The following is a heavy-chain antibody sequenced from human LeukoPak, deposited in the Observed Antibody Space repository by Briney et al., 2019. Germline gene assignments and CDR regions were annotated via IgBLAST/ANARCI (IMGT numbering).Heavy chain of an antibody. V-gene: IGHV4-59*01. CDR3: ARAPSRAPNVWFDP. CDR1: GGSISSYY. J-gene: IGHJ5*02. Sequence: PSETLSLTCTVSGGSISSYYWSWLRQPPGKGLEWIGYIYYSGSTNYNPSLKSRVTISVDTSKNQFSLKLSSVTAADTAVYYCARAPSRAPNVWFDPWGQGTLVTVSS. CDR2: IYYSGST.